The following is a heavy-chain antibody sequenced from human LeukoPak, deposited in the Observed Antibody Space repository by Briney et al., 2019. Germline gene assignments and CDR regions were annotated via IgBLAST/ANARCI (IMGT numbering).Heavy chain of an antibody. CDR3: ARGTMMVGP. CDR1: GGSISSYY. Sequence: SETLSLTCTVSGGSISSYYWSWIRQPPGKRLEWIGYIYYSGSTTYNPSLKSRVTISVDTSKNQFSLKLTSVTAADTAVYYCARGTMMVGPWGQGTLVTVSS. V-gene: IGHV4-59*01. CDR2: IYYSGST. J-gene: IGHJ5*02. D-gene: IGHD3-22*01.